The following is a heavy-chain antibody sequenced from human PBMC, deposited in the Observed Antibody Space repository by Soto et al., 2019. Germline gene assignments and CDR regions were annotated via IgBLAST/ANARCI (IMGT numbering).Heavy chain of an antibody. CDR1: GGSVSSGSYY. J-gene: IGHJ6*02. CDR3: ARGRRTMVRGVHYYYGMDV. D-gene: IGHD3-10*01. Sequence: SETLSLTCTVSGGSVSSGSYYWSWIRQPPGKGLERIGYIYYSGSTNYNPSLKSRVTISVDTSKNQFSLKLSSVTAADTAVYYCARGRRTMVRGVHYYYGMDVWGQGTTVTVS. V-gene: IGHV4-61*01. CDR2: IYYSGST.